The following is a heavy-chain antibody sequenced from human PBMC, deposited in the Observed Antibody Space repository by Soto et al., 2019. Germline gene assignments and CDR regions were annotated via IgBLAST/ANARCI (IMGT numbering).Heavy chain of an antibody. CDR1: GYTFTSYD. V-gene: IGHV1-3*01. CDR3: ARVRGCISTSCYRNYYYYGMDV. CDR2: INAGNGNT. D-gene: IGHD2-2*01. J-gene: IGHJ6*02. Sequence: ASVKVSCKASGYTFTSYDMHWVRQAPGQRLEWMGWINAGNGNTKYSQKFQGRVTITRDTSASTAYMELSSLRSEDTAVYYCARVRGCISTSCYRNYYYYGMDVWGQGTTVTVSS.